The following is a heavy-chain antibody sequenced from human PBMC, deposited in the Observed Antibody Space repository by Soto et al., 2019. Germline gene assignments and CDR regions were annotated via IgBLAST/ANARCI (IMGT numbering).Heavy chain of an antibody. CDR3: ARLSYSDALDV. CDR1: GYTFRSHG. D-gene: IGHD4-17*01. V-gene: IGHV1-3*02. CDR2: SNGGNGFT. Sequence: QVQLVQSGAEVRTPGASVKISCKAPGYTFRSHGVQWVRQAPGQRLEWVGWSNGGNGFTKYSQEFQDRVTITRDTAASTIYMELHSLTSDDTAVYYCARLSYSDALDVWGQGTTVTVSS. J-gene: IGHJ6*02.